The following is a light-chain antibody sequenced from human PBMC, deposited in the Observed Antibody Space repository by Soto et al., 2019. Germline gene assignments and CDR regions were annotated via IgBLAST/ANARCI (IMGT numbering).Light chain of an antibody. CDR3: QQYNNWPPIT. CDR2: GAS. V-gene: IGKV3-15*01. Sequence: ILMPQAPAPLSVSPGERATLSCRASQSVSSNLAWYQQKPGQAPRLLIYGASTRATGIPARFSGSGSGTEFTLTISSLQSEDFAVYYCQQYNNWPPITFGQGTRLEIK. J-gene: IGKJ5*01. CDR1: QSVSSN.